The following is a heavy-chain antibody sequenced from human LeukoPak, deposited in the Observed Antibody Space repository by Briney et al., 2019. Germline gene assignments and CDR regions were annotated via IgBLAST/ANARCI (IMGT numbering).Heavy chain of an antibody. Sequence: GGSLRLSCVASGFVFRSYGMNWVRQAPGKGLEWVSSISSSSSYIYYADSVKGRFTISRDNAKNSLYLQMNSLRADDTAVYYCARFAAGGSYYYYMDVWGKGTTVTVSS. V-gene: IGHV3-21*01. J-gene: IGHJ6*03. CDR1: GFVFRSYG. CDR3: ARFAAGGSYYYYMDV. CDR2: ISSSSSYI. D-gene: IGHD3-10*01.